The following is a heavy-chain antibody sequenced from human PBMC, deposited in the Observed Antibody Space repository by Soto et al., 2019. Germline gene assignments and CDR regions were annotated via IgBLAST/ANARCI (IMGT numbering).Heavy chain of an antibody. V-gene: IGHV3-23*01. CDR2: ITASGGRT. Sequence: EVHLLESGGGLVQPGWSLRLSCTASGFTFSSYAMTWVRQAPGRGLEGVSGITASGGRTFYADSVKGRFTISRDNSRSTLYLQMNSLRAEDTAVYYCAKDTRYADYVRWFDSWGQGTLVTVS. CDR1: GFTFSSYA. J-gene: IGHJ5*01. CDR3: AKDTRYADYVRWFDS. D-gene: IGHD4-17*01.